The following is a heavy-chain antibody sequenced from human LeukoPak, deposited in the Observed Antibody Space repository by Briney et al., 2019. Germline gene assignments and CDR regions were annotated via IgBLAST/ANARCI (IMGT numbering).Heavy chain of an antibody. D-gene: IGHD2-21*02. CDR2: IYDSGST. CDR1: GGSISRYF. V-gene: IGHV4-59*12. Sequence: SETLSLTCTVSGGSISRYFWTWIRQPPGKGLEWIGYIYDSGSTNYNPSLKSRVTISVDTSKNQFSLKLSSVTAADTAVYYCARRAYCGGDCYYLDYWGQGTLVTVSS. CDR3: ARRAYCGGDCYYLDY. J-gene: IGHJ4*02.